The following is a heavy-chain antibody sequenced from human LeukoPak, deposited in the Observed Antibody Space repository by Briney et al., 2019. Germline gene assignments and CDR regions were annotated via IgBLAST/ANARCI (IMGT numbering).Heavy chain of an antibody. J-gene: IGHJ5*02. Sequence: SETLSLTCTVSGGPISSGGYYWSWIRQHPGKGLEWIGYIYYSGSTYYNPSLKSRVTISVDTSKNQFSLKLSSVTAADTAVYYCARVGSSSWYFDPWGQGTLVIVSS. CDR1: GGPISSGGYY. D-gene: IGHD6-13*01. CDR2: IYYSGST. V-gene: IGHV4-31*03. CDR3: ARVGSSSWYFDP.